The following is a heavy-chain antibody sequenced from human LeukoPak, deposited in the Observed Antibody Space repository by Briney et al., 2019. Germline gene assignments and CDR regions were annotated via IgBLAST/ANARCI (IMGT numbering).Heavy chain of an antibody. CDR1: GGSISSYY. CDR2: IYYSGTT. Sequence: SEALSLTCTVSGGSISSYYWSWIRQPPGKGLEWIGYIYYSGTTNYNPSLKSRVTISVDTSKNQFSLKLSSVTAADTTVYYCARGVYIAAAQYGYWGQGTLVTVSS. CDR3: ARGVYIAAAQYGY. J-gene: IGHJ4*02. D-gene: IGHD6-13*01. V-gene: IGHV4-59*01.